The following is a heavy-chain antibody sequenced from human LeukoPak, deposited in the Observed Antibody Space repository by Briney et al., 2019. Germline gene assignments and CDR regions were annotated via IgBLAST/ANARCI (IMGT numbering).Heavy chain of an antibody. CDR1: VGSFSGYY. J-gene: IGHJ6*02. Sequence: SETLSLTCAVYVGSFSGYYWSWIRQPPGKGLEWFGEINHSGSTNYNPSLKSRVTISVDPSKNQFSLKLSSVTAADTAVYYCARVCLVAGSGFYGMDVWGQGTTVTVSS. CDR2: INHSGST. CDR3: ARVCLVAGSGFYGMDV. V-gene: IGHV4-34*01. D-gene: IGHD3-10*01.